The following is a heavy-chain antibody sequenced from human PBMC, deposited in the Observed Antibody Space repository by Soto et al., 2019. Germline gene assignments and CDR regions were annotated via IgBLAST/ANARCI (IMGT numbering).Heavy chain of an antibody. J-gene: IGHJ6*02. D-gene: IGHD2-15*01. CDR2: ISYDGSNK. Sequence: EGSLRLSCAASRFTFSSYAMHWVRQAPGKGLEWVAVISYDGSNKYYADSVKGRFTISRDNSKNTLYLQMNSLRAEDTAVYYCAREMVVVVVAAPGLYYYYYGMDVWGQGTTVTVSS. CDR3: AREMVVVVVAAPGLYYYYYGMDV. V-gene: IGHV3-30-3*01. CDR1: RFTFSSYA.